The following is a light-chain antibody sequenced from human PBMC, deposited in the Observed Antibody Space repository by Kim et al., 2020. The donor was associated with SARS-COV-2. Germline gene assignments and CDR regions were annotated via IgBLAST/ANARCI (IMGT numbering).Light chain of an antibody. CDR3: ASWDDSLRGVI. V-gene: IGLV1-44*01. CDR1: SSNLGSNT. CDR2: TNN. Sequence: GQTVKIFCSGTSSNLGSNTVSWYRHLPGAAPQLLIYTNNRRPSGVPDRFSASKSAISASLAISGLQSEDESDYYCASWDDSLRGVIFGGGTKLTVL. J-gene: IGLJ2*01.